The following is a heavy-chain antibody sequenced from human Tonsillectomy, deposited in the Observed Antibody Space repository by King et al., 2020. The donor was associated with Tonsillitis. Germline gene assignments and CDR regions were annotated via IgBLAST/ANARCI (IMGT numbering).Heavy chain of an antibody. CDR1: GGSISSGGYS. Sequence: QLQESGSGLVKPSQTLSLTCAVSGGSISSGGYSWSWIRQPPGKGLEWIGYTYHSGSTYYNPSLKSRVTISVDRSKNQFSLKLSSVTAADTAVYYCARADLLAAHFDYWGQGTLVTVSS. V-gene: IGHV4-30-2*01. J-gene: IGHJ4*02. D-gene: IGHD6-13*01. CDR2: TYHSGST. CDR3: ARADLLAAHFDY.